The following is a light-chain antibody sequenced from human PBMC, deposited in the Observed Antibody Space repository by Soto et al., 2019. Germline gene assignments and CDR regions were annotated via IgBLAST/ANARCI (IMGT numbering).Light chain of an antibody. Sequence: QSALTQPASVSGSPGQSITISCTGNSSDVGGYNYVSWYQQHPGKAPKLMIYEVSNRPSGVSNRFSGSKSGNTASLTISGLQAEDEADYYCSSYTSSSTYGFGTGTKVTVL. CDR2: EVS. CDR1: SSDVGGYNY. CDR3: SSYTSSSTYG. V-gene: IGLV2-14*01. J-gene: IGLJ1*01.